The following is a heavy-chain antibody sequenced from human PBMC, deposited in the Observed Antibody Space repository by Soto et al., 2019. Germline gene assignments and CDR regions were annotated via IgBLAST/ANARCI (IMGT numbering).Heavy chain of an antibody. CDR1: GFTFSSYG. CDR2: ISYDGSNK. CDR3: AKLPHYVSSGYYRSMDY. D-gene: IGHD3-22*01. Sequence: GGSLRLSCAASGFTFSSYGMHWVRQAPGKGLEWVAVISYDGSNKYYADSVKGRFTISRGNSKNTLYLQMNSLRAEDTAVYYCAKLPHYVSSGYYRSMDYWGQGTLVTVSS. V-gene: IGHV3-30*18. J-gene: IGHJ4*02.